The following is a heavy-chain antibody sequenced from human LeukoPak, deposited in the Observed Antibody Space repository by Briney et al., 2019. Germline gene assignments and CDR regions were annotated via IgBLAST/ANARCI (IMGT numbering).Heavy chain of an antibody. V-gene: IGHV4-34*01. CDR1: GGSFSGYY. Sequence: PSETLSLTCAVYGGSFSGYYWSWIRQPPGKGMEWIGEINHSGSTNYNPSLKSRVTISVDTSKNQFSLKLSSVTAADTAVYYCARGGGGYSYGETEFDYWGQGTLVTVSS. J-gene: IGHJ4*02. D-gene: IGHD5-18*01. CDR2: INHSGST. CDR3: ARGGGGYSYGETEFDY.